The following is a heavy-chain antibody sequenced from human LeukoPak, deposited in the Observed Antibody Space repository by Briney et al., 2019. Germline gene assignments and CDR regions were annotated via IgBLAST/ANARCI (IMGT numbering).Heavy chain of an antibody. CDR3: ARYGSGSYKAPDYFYHGMDV. V-gene: IGHV3-30*03. CDR2: ISYDGSNI. Sequence: GGSLRLSCAASGFTFDIYGMNWIRQAPGKGLEWVAVISYDGSNIYYADSVKGRFTISRDNFRNTLYLQMNSLRPEDTAVYYCARYGSGSYKAPDYFYHGMDVWGQGTRVTVSS. J-gene: IGHJ6*02. CDR1: GFTFDIYG. D-gene: IGHD3-10*01.